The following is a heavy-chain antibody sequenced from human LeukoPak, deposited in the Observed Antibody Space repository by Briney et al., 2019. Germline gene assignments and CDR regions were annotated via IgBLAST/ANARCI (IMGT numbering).Heavy chain of an antibody. CDR3: AKEIHAFGGFDY. CDR1: GFTFRTYG. CDR2: ISNSGNHQ. Sequence: GNSLRLSCTVSGFTFRTYGMHWVRQAPGKGLEWVAGISNSGNHQSYADSVKGRFTISRDNSKNSMFLQMSSLRVEDTAVYYCAKEIHAFGGFDYWGQGTLVSVSS. V-gene: IGHV3-30*18. J-gene: IGHJ4*02. D-gene: IGHD3-10*01.